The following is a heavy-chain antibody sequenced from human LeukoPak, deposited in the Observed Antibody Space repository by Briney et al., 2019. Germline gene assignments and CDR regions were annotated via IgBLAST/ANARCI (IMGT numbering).Heavy chain of an antibody. CDR1: GYTFSSYD. CDR3: ARLNSAANFLDY. J-gene: IGHJ4*02. V-gene: IGHV1-18*01. CDR2: ITPYNGNT. Sequence: ASVKVSCKASGYTFSSYDITWVGQAPGQGLDWMGWITPYNGNTDYVQKVQGRVTMTADTSTSTVYMELRSLISDDTAVYYCARLNSAANFLDYWGQGTLVTVSS. D-gene: IGHD2-15*01.